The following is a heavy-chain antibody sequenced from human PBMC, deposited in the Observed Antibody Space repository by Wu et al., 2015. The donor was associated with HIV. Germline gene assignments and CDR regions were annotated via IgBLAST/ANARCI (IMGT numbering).Heavy chain of an antibody. Sequence: QVQLVQSGTEMKKSGASMKVSCKTSGYTFTGYYIHWVRQAPGHGLEWMGWINPDSGDTKFAQTFKDRVTMTRDTSTTTVNLVLASLRYNDTATYSCARDWQYQVTFGDFYMDIWGNGTTVIVS. V-gene: IGHV1-2*02. D-gene: IGHD3-3*01. CDR1: GYTFTGYY. CDR3: ARDWQYQVTFGDFYMDI. CDR2: INPDSGDT. J-gene: IGHJ6*03.